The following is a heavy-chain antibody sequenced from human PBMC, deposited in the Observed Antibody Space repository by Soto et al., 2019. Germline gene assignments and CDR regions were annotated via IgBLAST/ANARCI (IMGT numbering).Heavy chain of an antibody. J-gene: IGHJ5*02. Sequence: QVQLQESGPGLVKPSQTLSLTCTVSGGSISSDDSYWSWIRQPPGKGLEWIGYIYYSGSTYYNPSLKSRVTISADTSKNQFSLKLSSVTAADTAVYYCARVVVTAIQNWFDPWGQGTLVTVSS. CDR3: ARVVVTAIQNWFDP. D-gene: IGHD2-21*02. CDR1: GGSISSDDSY. V-gene: IGHV4-30-4*01. CDR2: IYYSGST.